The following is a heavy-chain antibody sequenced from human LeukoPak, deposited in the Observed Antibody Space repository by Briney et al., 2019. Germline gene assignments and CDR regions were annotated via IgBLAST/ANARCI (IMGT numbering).Heavy chain of an antibody. CDR2: IYTSGAT. CDR1: SGSISGHY. CDR3: ARDQYFDFWGSTATPYYFDY. Sequence: PSETLSLTCTVTSGSISGHYWSWIRQPAGKEMQWIGRIYTSGATNYNPSLKSRVTMSIDTSKKEFTLKLTSVTAADTAVYYCARDQYFDFWGSTATPYYFDYWGQGSLVTVSS. D-gene: IGHD3-3*01. J-gene: IGHJ4*02. V-gene: IGHV4-4*07.